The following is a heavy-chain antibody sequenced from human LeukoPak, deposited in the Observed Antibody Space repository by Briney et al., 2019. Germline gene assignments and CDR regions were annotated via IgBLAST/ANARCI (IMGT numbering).Heavy chain of an antibody. CDR1: GGSIISYY. D-gene: IGHD3-16*02. CDR2: IYSSGST. Sequence: SETLSLTCTAFGGSIISYYCSWILQPAGKGLEWIGRIYSSGSTNYNPSLKSRVTMSVDASKNQFSLKLSSVTAADTAVYYCASGPLEISSYSLDYWGQGTLVTVSS. CDR3: ASGPLEISSYSLDY. J-gene: IGHJ4*02. V-gene: IGHV4-4*07.